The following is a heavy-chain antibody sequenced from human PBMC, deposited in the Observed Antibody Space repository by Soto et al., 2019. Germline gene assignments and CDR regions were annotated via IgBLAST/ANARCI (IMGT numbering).Heavy chain of an antibody. J-gene: IGHJ6*02. CDR2: ISYDGSNK. D-gene: IGHD3-22*01. CDR1: GFTFSSYG. Sequence: GGYLRLSCAASGFTFSSYGMHWVRQAPGKGLEWVAVISYDGSNKYYADSVKGRFTISRDNSKNTLYLQMNSLRAEDTAVYYCAKEQYYYYSSGGAYYYYGMDVWCQGTTVTVSS. V-gene: IGHV3-30*18. CDR3: AKEQYYYYSSGGAYYYYGMDV.